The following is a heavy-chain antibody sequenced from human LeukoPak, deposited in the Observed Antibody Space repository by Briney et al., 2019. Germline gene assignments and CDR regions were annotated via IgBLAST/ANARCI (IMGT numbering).Heavy chain of an antibody. J-gene: IGHJ3*02. CDR3: ARDSPTFDI. CDR2: ISGSGGST. CDR1: GFTFSTYA. V-gene: IGHV3-23*01. Sequence: GGSLRLPCAASGFTFSTYAMSWVRQAPGKGLEWVSAISGSGGSTYYADSVKGRFTISRDNSKNTLYLQVNSLRAEDTAIYYCARDSPTFDIWGQGTMVTVSS.